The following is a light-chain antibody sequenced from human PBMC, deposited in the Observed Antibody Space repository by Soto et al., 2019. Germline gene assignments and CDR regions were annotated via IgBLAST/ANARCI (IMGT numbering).Light chain of an antibody. CDR3: QQYYNWPRT. CDR1: QSVSSN. V-gene: IGKV3-15*01. CDR2: GAS. J-gene: IGKJ5*01. Sequence: EIGFTQSPCTLSLSPGERATLYCRASQSVSSNLAWYQQKPGQAPRLLIYGASTRATGIPARFSGSGSGTEFTLTISSLQSEDFAVYYCQQYYNWPRTFGQGTRLEI.